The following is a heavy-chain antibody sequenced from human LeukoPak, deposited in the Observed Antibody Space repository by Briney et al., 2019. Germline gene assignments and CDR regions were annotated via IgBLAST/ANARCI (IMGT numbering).Heavy chain of an antibody. V-gene: IGHV4-59*01. CDR2: IYYSGRT. CDR1: GGSISSYY. J-gene: IGHJ5*02. CDR3: ARDLNFDTNWFDP. Sequence: SETLSLTCTVSGGSISSYYWSWIRQPPGKGLERLGYIYYSGRTNYNSSLKSRVTISIDTSKNQFSLKLSSVTAADTAVYYCARDLNFDTNWFDPWGQGTLVTVSS. D-gene: IGHD3-9*01.